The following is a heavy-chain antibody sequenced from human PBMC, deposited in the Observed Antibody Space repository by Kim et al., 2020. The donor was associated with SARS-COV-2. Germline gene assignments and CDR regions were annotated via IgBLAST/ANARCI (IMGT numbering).Heavy chain of an antibody. CDR3: AKDKGLRDPNYFDH. CDR2: ISGGGDST. J-gene: IGHJ4*02. V-gene: IGHV3-23*01. CDR1: GFSFSSYA. Sequence: GGSLRLSCAASGFSFSSYAMSWVRQAPGKGLEWVSAISGGGDSTYYVDSVKGRFTISRDNSKNTLYLQMNSLRAEDTAVYYCAKDKGLRDPNYFDHWGQGTLVTVYS.